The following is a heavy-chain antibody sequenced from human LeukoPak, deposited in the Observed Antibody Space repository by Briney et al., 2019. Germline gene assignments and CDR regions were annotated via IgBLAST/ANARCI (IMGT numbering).Heavy chain of an antibody. D-gene: IGHD6-13*01. CDR1: GFTFSSFA. V-gene: IGHV3-23*01. J-gene: IGHJ4*02. CDR3: AKARAGDITAAFNY. CDR2: ISGSGAST. Sequence: GGSLRLSCAASGFTFSSFAMSWVRQAPGKGLEWVSGISGSGASTYYADSVKGRFTISRDNSQNTLYLQMNSLRAEDTAIYYCAKARAGDITAAFNYWGQGTLVTVSS.